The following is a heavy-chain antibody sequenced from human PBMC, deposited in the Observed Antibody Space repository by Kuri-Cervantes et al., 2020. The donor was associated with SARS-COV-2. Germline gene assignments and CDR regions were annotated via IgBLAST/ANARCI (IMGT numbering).Heavy chain of an antibody. CDR2: INSDGSST. CDR3: ARVSLGGERNYYYYYYMDV. J-gene: IGHJ6*03. Sequence: GESLKISCAASGFTFSSYWMHWVRQAPGKGLVWVSRINSDGSSTSYADSVKGRFTISRDNAKNTLYLQMNSLRAEDTAVYYCARVSLGGERNYYYYYYMDVWGKGTTVTVSS. CDR1: GFTFSSYW. D-gene: IGHD2-21*01. V-gene: IGHV3-74*01.